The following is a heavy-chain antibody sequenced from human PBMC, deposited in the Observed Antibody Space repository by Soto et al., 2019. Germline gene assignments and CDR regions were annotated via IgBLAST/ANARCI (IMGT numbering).Heavy chain of an antibody. V-gene: IGHV3-30-3*01. CDR1: GFTFSSYA. J-gene: IGHJ4*02. Sequence: GGSLRLSCAASGFTFSSYAMHWVRQAPGKGLEWVAVISYDGSNKYYADSVKGRFTISRDNSKNTLYLQMNSLRAEDTAVYYCARAGGYCSSTSCLFDYWGQGTLVTVSS. D-gene: IGHD2-2*01. CDR2: ISYDGSNK. CDR3: ARAGGYCSSTSCLFDY.